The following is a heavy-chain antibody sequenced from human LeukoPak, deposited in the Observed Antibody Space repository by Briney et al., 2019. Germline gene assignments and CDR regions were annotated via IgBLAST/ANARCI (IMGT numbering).Heavy chain of an antibody. J-gene: IGHJ3*02. CDR1: GGSISSSSYY. Sequence: SETLSLTCSVSGGSISSSSYYWGWIRQPPGKGLEWIGSIYYSGSTYYNPSLKSRVTISVDASKNQFSLKLSSVTAADTAVYSCVRHVARAFDIWGQGTKVTVSS. V-gene: IGHV4-39*01. CDR3: VRHVARAFDI. CDR2: IYYSGST.